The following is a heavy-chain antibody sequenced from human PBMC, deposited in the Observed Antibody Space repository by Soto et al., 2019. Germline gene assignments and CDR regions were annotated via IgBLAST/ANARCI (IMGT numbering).Heavy chain of an antibody. CDR3: ARALTTVTLFDP. J-gene: IGHJ5*02. CDR1: GGSFSGYY. CDR2: INHSGST. V-gene: IGHV4-34*01. D-gene: IGHD4-17*01. Sequence: SETLSLTCAVYGGSFSGYYWTWIRQPPGTGLEWIGEINHSGSTNYNPSLKSRVTISVDTSKNQFSLKLSSVTAADTAVYYCARALTTVTLFDPWGQETLVTVSS.